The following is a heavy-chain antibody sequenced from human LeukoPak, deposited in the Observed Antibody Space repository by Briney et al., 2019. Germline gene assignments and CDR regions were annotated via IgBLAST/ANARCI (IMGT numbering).Heavy chain of an antibody. V-gene: IGHV4-4*07. J-gene: IGHJ4*02. CDR3: ARGGSTSGGVIVLDY. CDR2: IYTSGST. Sequence: SETLSLTCTVSGGSISSYYWSWIRQPAGKGLEWIGRIYTSGSTNYNPSLKSRVTMSVDTSKNQFSLKLSSVTAADTAVYYCARGGSTSGGVIVLDYWGQGTLVTVSS. D-gene: IGHD3-16*02. CDR1: GGSISSYY.